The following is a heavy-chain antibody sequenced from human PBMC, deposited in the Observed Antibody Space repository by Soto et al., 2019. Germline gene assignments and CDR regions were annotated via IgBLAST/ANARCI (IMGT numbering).Heavy chain of an antibody. Sequence: GGSLRLSCAASGFSFSIYAMNWVRQAPGKGLEWVSGISGGGGSTYHADSVKGRFTISRDNSKNTLYLQMNSLRADDTAVYYCARDPGDYYFDYWGQGTLVTVSS. CDR2: ISGGGGST. CDR1: GFSFSIYA. D-gene: IGHD4-17*01. J-gene: IGHJ4*02. V-gene: IGHV3-23*01. CDR3: ARDPGDYYFDY.